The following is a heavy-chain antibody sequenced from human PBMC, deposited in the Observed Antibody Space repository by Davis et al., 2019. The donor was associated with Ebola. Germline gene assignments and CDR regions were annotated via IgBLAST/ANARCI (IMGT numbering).Heavy chain of an antibody. J-gene: IGHJ3*02. CDR3: AKDTSNIWFDI. V-gene: IGHV3-23*01. CDR1: GFTFRTYW. Sequence: GESLKISCAASGFTFRTYWMSWVRQAPGKGLEWVSTLGTSADTYYAESVKGRFTISRDNSKNTLYLQMNGLRVEDTAIYYCAKDTSNIWFDIWGQGTMVTVSS. D-gene: IGHD1-26*01. CDR2: LGTSADT.